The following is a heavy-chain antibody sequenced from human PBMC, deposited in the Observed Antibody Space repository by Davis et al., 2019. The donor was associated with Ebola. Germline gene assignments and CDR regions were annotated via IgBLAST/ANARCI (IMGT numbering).Heavy chain of an antibody. CDR1: GFTFSSYS. Sequence: GESLKISCAASGFTFSSYSMNWVRQAPGKGLEWVANMNQDGSAKNYVDSVKGRFTISRDNAENSLFLQMNSLRAEDTAVYYCAKDRWWYFDLWGRGTLVTVSS. CDR2: MNQDGSAK. V-gene: IGHV3-7*03. CDR3: AKDRWWYFDL. J-gene: IGHJ2*01. D-gene: IGHD3-16*02.